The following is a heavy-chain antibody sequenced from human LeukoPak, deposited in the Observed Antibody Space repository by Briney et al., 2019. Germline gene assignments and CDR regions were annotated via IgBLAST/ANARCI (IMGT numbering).Heavy chain of an antibody. Sequence: RGASVKVSCKASGGTFSSYAISWVRQAPGQGLEWMGGIIPVFGTANYAQKFQGRVTITADESTSTAYMELSSLRSEDTAVYYCARVGGYSYGDFDYWGQGTLVTVSS. V-gene: IGHV1-69*13. J-gene: IGHJ4*02. CDR3: ARVGGYSYGDFDY. CDR2: IIPVFGTA. D-gene: IGHD5-18*01. CDR1: GGTFSSYA.